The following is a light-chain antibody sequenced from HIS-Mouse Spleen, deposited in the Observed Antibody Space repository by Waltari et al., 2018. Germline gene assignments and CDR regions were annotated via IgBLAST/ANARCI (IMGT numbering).Light chain of an antibody. Sequence: QSALTQPASVSGSPGQSITIPCTGPSSDVGGSNYVRWYHQHPGKAPKLMIYEVSNRPSGVSNRFSGSKSGNTASLTISGLQAEDEADYYCSSYTSSSTWVFGGGTKLTVL. J-gene: IGLJ3*02. CDR3: SSYTSSSTWV. CDR1: SSDVGGSNY. CDR2: EVS. V-gene: IGLV2-14*01.